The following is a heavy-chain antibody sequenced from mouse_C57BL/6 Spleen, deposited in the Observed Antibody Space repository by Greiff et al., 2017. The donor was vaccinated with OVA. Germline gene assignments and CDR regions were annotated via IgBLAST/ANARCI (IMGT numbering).Heavy chain of an antibody. D-gene: IGHD4-1*01. CDR3: ARSNWDYYAMDY. V-gene: IGHV5-17*01. CDR1: GFTFSDYG. Sequence: VQLKESGGGLVKPGGSLKLSCAASGFTFSDYGMHWVRQAPEKGLAWVAYISSGSSTIYYADTVKGRFTISRDNAKNTLFLQMTSLRSEDTAMYYCARSNWDYYAMDYWGQGTSVTVSS. CDR2: ISSGSSTI. J-gene: IGHJ4*01.